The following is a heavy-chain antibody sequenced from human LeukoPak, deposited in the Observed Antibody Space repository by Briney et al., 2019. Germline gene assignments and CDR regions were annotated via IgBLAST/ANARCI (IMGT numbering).Heavy chain of an antibody. V-gene: IGHV1-46*01. J-gene: IGHJ6*02. CDR1: GYTFTSYY. Sequence: ASVKVSCKASGYTFTSYYMHWVRQAPGQGLEWMGIINPSGGSTSYAQKFQGRVTMTRDTSTSTVYMELSSLRSEDTAVYYCARRSAIVAGETVGGDFYGMDVWGQGTTVTVSS. CDR3: ARRSAIVAGETVGGDFYGMDV. CDR2: INPSGGST. D-gene: IGHD2-21*01.